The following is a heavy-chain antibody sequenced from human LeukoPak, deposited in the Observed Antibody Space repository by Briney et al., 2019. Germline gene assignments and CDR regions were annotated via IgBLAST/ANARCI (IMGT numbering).Heavy chain of an antibody. D-gene: IGHD3-9*01. J-gene: IGHJ5*02. CDR1: GCSISSYY. Sequence: TSSETLSLTCTVSGCSISSYYWNWIRQPPGKGLEWIGYIFYSGSTNYNPSLKSRVTISVDTSKNQFSLKLSSVTAADTAVYYCARESSSLTYLDSWGQGTLVTVSS. CDR2: IFYSGST. CDR3: ARESSSLTYLDS. V-gene: IGHV4-59*01.